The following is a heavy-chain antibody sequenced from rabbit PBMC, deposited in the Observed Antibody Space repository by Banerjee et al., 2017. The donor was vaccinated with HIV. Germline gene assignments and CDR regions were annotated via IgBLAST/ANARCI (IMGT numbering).Heavy chain of an antibody. CDR3: ARDGGYADYGYALNL. Sequence: QEQLEESGGDLVKPEGSLTLTCTASGFSFSGSYWIYCVRQAPGKGLEWIACIDAGSSGRTAYANWAKGRFTISKTSSTTVTLQMTSLTAADTATYFCARDGGYADYGYALNLWGPGTLVTVS. D-gene: IGHD6-1*01. CDR2: IDAGSSGRT. V-gene: IGHV1S45*01. J-gene: IGHJ4*01. CDR1: GFSFSGSYW.